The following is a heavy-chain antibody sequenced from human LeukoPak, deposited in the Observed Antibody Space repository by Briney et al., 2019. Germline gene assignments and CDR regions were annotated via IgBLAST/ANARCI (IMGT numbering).Heavy chain of an antibody. Sequence: ASVKVSCKASGYTFTSYGISWVRQAPGQGLEGMGWISAYNGNTNYAQKLQGRVTMTTDTSTSTAYMELRSLRSDDTAVYYCARRQTYYDILTGYYTLYYFDYWGQGTLVTVSS. J-gene: IGHJ4*02. CDR3: ARRQTYYDILTGYYTLYYFDY. V-gene: IGHV1-18*01. D-gene: IGHD3-9*01. CDR2: ISAYNGNT. CDR1: GYTFTSYG.